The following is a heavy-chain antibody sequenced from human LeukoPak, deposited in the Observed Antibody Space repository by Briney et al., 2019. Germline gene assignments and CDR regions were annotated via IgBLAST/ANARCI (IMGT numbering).Heavy chain of an antibody. Sequence: SETLSLTCTVSGGSISSYYWSWIRQPPGKGLEWIGCIYTSGSTNYNPSLKSRVTISVDTSKNQFSLKLSSVTAADTAVYYCARHEYSSSWGYYYYMDVWGKGTTVTVSS. D-gene: IGHD6-13*01. CDR1: GGSISSYY. V-gene: IGHV4-4*09. J-gene: IGHJ6*03. CDR3: ARHEYSSSWGYYYYMDV. CDR2: IYTSGST.